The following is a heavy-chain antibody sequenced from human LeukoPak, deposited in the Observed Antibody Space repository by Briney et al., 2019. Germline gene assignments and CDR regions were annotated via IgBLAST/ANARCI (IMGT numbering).Heavy chain of an antibody. Sequence: GGSLRLSCAASGFTFSSCSMNWVRQAPGKGLEWVSVICSGGSTYYADPVKGRFTISRDNAKNSLYLQMNSLRAEDTAVYYCARDGIAVAGTGVDYWGQGTLVTVSS. V-gene: IGHV3-48*01. CDR1: GFTFSSCS. CDR3: ARDGIAVAGTGVDY. CDR2: ICSGGST. D-gene: IGHD6-19*01. J-gene: IGHJ4*02.